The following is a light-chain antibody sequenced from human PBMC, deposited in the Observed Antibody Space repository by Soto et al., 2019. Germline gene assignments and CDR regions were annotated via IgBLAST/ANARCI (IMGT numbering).Light chain of an antibody. J-gene: IGLJ2*01. CDR1: SGHSIYA. CDR3: QTWGTGIVV. V-gene: IGLV4-69*01. CDR2: VNSDGSH. Sequence: QSVLTQSHSASDSLGASVKLTCTLSSGHSIYAIAWHQQQPEKGPRYLMNVNSDGSHSKGDGIPVRFSGSSSAAERYLTISSLQSEDEADYYCQTWGTGIVVFGGGTKVTVL.